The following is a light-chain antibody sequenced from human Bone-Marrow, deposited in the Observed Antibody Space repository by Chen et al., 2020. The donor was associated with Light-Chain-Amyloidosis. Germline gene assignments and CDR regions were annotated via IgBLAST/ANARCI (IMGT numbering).Light chain of an antibody. V-gene: IGLV3-25*03. CDR3: QSADSSGTYEVI. CDR2: RDT. CDR1: DLPTKY. Sequence: SYELTQPPSLSLSPGQTARLTCSGDDLPTKYAYWYQQKPGQAPGLVIHRDTERPSGISERFSGSSSGTTATLTISGVQAEDEADYHCQSADSSGTYEVIFGGGTKLTVL. J-gene: IGLJ2*01.